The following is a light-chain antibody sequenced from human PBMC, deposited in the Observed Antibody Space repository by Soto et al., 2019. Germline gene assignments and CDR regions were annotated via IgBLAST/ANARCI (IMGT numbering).Light chain of an antibody. V-gene: IGKV3-20*01. CDR2: GAS. J-gene: IGKJ3*01. CDR1: QSLSSSY. CDR3: QQYDTSPTT. Sequence: EIVLTQSPGTLSLSPGERATLSCRASQSLSSSYLAWYQQKPGQAPRLLIYGASLRATGIPVRFSGSGSGTDFTLAISTLEPEDFAVYYCQQYDTSPTTFGPGTEVDIK.